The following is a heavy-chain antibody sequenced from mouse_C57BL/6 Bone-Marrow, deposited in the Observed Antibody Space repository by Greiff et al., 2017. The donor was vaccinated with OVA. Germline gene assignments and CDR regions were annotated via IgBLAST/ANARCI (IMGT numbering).Heavy chain of an antibody. J-gene: IGHJ2*01. CDR3: ARGGINYYGSSYGYFDY. V-gene: IGHV1-54*01. D-gene: IGHD1-1*01. Sequence: LVESGAELVRPGTSVKVSCKASGYAFTNYLIEWVKQRPGQGLEWIGVINPGSGGTNYNEKFKGKATLTADKSSSTAYMQLSSLTSEDSAVYFCARGGINYYGSSYGYFDYWGQGTTLTVSS. CDR1: GYAFTNYL. CDR2: INPGSGGT.